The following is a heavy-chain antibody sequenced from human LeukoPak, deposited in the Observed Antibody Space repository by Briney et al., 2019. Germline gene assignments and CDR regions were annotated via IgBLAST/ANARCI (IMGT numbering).Heavy chain of an antibody. D-gene: IGHD6-19*01. V-gene: IGHV5-51*01. CDR1: GYSFPNHN. CDR3: ASTRRYSSGWTRFDY. Sequence: GESLKISCQGSGYSFPNHNIVWVRQMPGKGLEWMGVIFPGDSATTYSPSFQGQVTISADKSINTAYLQWSSLKASDTAMYYCASTRRYSSGWTRFDYWGQGTLVTVSS. CDR2: IFPGDSAT. J-gene: IGHJ4*02.